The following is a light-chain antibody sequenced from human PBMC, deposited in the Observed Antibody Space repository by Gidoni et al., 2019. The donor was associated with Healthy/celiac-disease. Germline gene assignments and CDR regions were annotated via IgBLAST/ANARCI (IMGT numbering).Light chain of an antibody. Sequence: QSALTQPAAVSGSPGQSINISCTGPSSDVGGYNYVPWYQQHPDQAPKLMIYDVSTRPSGVSNRFSGSKSGNTASLTISGLKAEDEADYYCSSYTSSSTRVFGTGTKVTVL. CDR2: DVS. V-gene: IGLV2-14*03. CDR1: SSDVGGYNY. J-gene: IGLJ1*01. CDR3: SSYTSSSTRV.